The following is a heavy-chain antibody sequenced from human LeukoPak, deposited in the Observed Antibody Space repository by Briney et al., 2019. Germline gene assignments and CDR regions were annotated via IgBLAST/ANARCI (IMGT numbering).Heavy chain of an antibody. Sequence: GGSLRLSCSASGFAFSGREMAWVRQAPGKGLEWVSYISSNGKTILHADSVKGRITISRDNAKKSLYLQLGGLRVEDSAFYYCVRASYTGFDLHFDQWGQGTLVTVSS. CDR3: VRASYTGFDLHFDQ. CDR2: ISSNGKTI. V-gene: IGHV3-48*03. CDR1: GFAFSGRE. J-gene: IGHJ4*02. D-gene: IGHD5-12*01.